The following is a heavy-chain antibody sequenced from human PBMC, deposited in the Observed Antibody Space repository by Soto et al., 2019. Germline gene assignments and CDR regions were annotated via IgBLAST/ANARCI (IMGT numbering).Heavy chain of an antibody. V-gene: IGHV1-24*01. CDR3: ARTHWQPDYLEGFDF. D-gene: IGHD1-1*01. CDR2: VEPEDGET. J-gene: IGHJ4*02. Sequence: ASVKVSFKVSAYTPTELAMPLTRPAPGRGLEWMGGVEPEDGETISAQRVHNSVSMNTDTSTATASIERRSLRFDDTAIYFCARTHWQPDYLEGFDFWGQGTPVTVSS. CDR1: AYTPTELA.